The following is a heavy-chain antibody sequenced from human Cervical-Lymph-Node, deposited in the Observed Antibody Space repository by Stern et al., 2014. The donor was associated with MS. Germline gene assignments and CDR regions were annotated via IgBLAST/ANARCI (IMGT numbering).Heavy chain of an antibody. V-gene: IGHV3-33*01. Sequence: VQLEESGGGVVQPGTSLRLSCAASGFTFSSYGMHWVRQAPGKGLEWVALAWYDGSTAYYTNSVKGRFTISRDNSKNTLSLQMNSLTAEDTAVYYCARGHIPYAYNYFFDYWGQGTLVTVSS. D-gene: IGHD5-24*01. CDR1: GFTFSSYG. CDR3: ARGHIPYAYNYFFDY. CDR2: AWYDGSTA. J-gene: IGHJ4*02.